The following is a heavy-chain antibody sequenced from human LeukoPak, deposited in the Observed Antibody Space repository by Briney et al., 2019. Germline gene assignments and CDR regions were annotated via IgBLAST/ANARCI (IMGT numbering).Heavy chain of an antibody. Sequence: PGGSLGLSCAASGFTLSAYGFHWVRQAPGKGLEWVAVIWYDGSRTYYVDSVKGRFTISRDDSKNTLYLQMSSLRAEDTAVYYCARDLCSTSSCYDYWGQGTLVTVSS. CDR2: IWYDGSRT. V-gene: IGHV3-33*01. CDR1: GFTLSAYG. J-gene: IGHJ4*02. CDR3: ARDLCSTSSCYDY. D-gene: IGHD2-15*01.